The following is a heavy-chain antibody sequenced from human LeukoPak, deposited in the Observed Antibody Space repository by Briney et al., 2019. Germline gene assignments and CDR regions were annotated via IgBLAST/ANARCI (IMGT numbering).Heavy chain of an antibody. CDR2: IYYSGST. CDR1: GGSISSSSYY. J-gene: IGHJ5*02. Sequence: SETLSLTCTVSGGSISSSSYYWGWIRQPPGKGLEWIRSIYYSGSTYYNPSLKSRVTISVDTSKNQFSLKLSSVTAADTAVYYCARPTDYDSSGYGTWGQGTLVTVSS. D-gene: IGHD3-22*01. V-gene: IGHV4-39*01. CDR3: ARPTDYDSSGYGT.